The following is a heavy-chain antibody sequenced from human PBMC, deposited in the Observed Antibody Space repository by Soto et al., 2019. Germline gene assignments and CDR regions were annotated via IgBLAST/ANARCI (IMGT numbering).Heavy chain of an antibody. J-gene: IGHJ3*02. CDR2: ISSSSSSTI. CDR3: ASPWGFRGAFDI. Sequence: LRLSCAASGFTFSSYSMNWVRQAPGKGLEWVSYISSSSSSTIYYADSVKGRFTISRDNAKNSLYLQMNSLRDEDTAVYYCASPWGFRGAFDIWGQGTMLTVS. V-gene: IGHV3-48*02. CDR1: GFTFSSYS. D-gene: IGHD3-10*01.